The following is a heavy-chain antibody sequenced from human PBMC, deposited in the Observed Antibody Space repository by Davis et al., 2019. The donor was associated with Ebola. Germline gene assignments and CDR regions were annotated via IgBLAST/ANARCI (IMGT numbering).Heavy chain of an antibody. V-gene: IGHV4-34*01. CDR2: IIHSGTT. CDR3: ARGHGMGWFDS. D-gene: IGHD1-14*01. J-gene: IGHJ5*01. Sequence: SETLSLTCAVYGGSFSGYYWTWIRQPPGKGLEWIGEIIHSGTTNSNPSLKSRVTVLLDKSKNQFSLKLSSVTAADTAVYYCARGHGMGWFDSWGRGTPVTVSS. CDR1: GGSFSGYY.